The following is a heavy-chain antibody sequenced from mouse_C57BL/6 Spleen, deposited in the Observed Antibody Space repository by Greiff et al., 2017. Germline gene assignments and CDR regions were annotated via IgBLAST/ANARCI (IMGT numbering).Heavy chain of an antibody. CDR3: AREELTGTRYFDY. D-gene: IGHD4-1*01. CDR2: ISDGGSYT. Sequence: EVQRVESGGGLVKPGGSLKLSCAASGFTFSSYAMSWVRQTPEKRLEWVATISDGGSYTYYPVNVKGRFTISRDNAKNNLYLQMSHLKSEDTAMYYCAREELTGTRYFDYWGQGTTLTVSS. J-gene: IGHJ2*01. V-gene: IGHV5-4*01. CDR1: GFTFSSYA.